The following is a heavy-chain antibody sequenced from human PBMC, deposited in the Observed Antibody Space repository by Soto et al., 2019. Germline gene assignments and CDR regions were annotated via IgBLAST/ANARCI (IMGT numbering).Heavy chain of an antibody. V-gene: IGHV4-61*05. J-gene: IGHJ4*02. Sequence: SETLSLTCSVSGGSISSSSYFWGWIRQPPGKGLEWIGYIYYSGSTNCNPSLKSRVTISVDTSKNQFSLKLSSVTAADTAVYYCARRYGSAIDYWGQGTLVTVSS. D-gene: IGHD1-26*01. CDR3: ARRYGSAIDY. CDR2: IYYSGST. CDR1: GGSISSSSYF.